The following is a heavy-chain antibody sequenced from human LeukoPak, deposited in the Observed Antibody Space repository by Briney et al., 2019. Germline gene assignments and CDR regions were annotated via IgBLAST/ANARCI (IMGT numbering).Heavy chain of an antibody. V-gene: IGHV4-38-2*01. CDR1: GYSISSGYY. CDR2: IYHRGST. Sequence: SETLSLTCAVSGYSISSGYYWGWIRQPPGKGLEWIGSIYHRGSTYYNPSLKSRVTISVDTSKNQFSLKLSSVTAADTAVYYCARSKWVAATYFDYWGQGTLVTVSS. D-gene: IGHD2-15*01. J-gene: IGHJ4*02. CDR3: ARSKWVAATYFDY.